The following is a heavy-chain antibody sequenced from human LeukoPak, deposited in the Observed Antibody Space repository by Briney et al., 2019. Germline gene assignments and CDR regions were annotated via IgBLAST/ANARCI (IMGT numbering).Heavy chain of an antibody. D-gene: IGHD3-3*01. CDR3: ARSLTIFGVVIPSFDY. CDR1: GFTFSSYG. J-gene: IGHJ4*02. Sequence: GGSLRLSCAASGFTFSSYGMHWVRQAPGKGLEWVAFIRYDGSNKYYADSVKGRFTISRDNSKNTLYLQMNSLRAEDTAVYYCARSLTIFGVVIPSFDYWGQGTLVTVSS. CDR2: IRYDGSNK. V-gene: IGHV3-30*02.